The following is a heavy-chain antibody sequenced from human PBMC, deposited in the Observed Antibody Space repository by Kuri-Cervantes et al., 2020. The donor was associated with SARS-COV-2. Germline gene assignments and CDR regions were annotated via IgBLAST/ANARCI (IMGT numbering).Heavy chain of an antibody. J-gene: IGHJ4*02. Sequence: GSLRLSCAASGFSFSNYAMHWVRQAPGKGLEWVAVISYDGSNKYYADSVKGRFTISRDNSKSTLYLQMNSLRAEDTAVYYCARDRAAAGVYYSDYWGQGTLVTVSS. V-gene: IGHV3-30-3*01. CDR2: ISYDGSNK. D-gene: IGHD6-13*01. CDR1: GFSFSNYA. CDR3: ARDRAAAGVYYSDY.